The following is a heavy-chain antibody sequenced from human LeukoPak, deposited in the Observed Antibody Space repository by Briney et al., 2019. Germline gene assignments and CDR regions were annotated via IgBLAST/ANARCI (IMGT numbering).Heavy chain of an antibody. CDR2: IYYSGST. CDR3: ARDLGRWGSGSHAFDI. D-gene: IGHD3-16*01. Sequence: KPSETLSLTCTVSGGSISSYYWSWIRQPPGKGLEWIGYIYYSGSTNYNPSLKSRVTISVDTSKNQFSLKLSSVTAADTAVYYCARDLGRWGSGSHAFDIWGQGTMVTVSS. V-gene: IGHV4-59*01. J-gene: IGHJ3*02. CDR1: GGSISSYY.